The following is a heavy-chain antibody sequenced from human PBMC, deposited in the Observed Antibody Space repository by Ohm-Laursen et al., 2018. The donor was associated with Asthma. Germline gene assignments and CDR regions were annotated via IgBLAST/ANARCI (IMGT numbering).Heavy chain of an antibody. J-gene: IGHJ4*02. V-gene: IGHV1-8*02. D-gene: IGHD2-15*01. CDR1: GYTFTGYY. Sequence: ASVKVSCKASGYTFTGYYMHWVRQATGQGLEWMGWMNPNSGNTGYAQKFQGRVTMTRNTSISAAYMELSSLRSEDTAVYYCARGSHCSGGSCYYDFDYWGQGTLVTVSS. CDR2: MNPNSGNT. CDR3: ARGSHCSGGSCYYDFDY.